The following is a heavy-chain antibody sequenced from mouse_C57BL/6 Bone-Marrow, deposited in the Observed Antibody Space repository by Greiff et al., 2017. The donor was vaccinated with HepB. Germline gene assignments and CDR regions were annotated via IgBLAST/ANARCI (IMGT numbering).Heavy chain of an antibody. CDR1: GFSFNTYA. CDR2: IRSKSNNYAT. J-gene: IGHJ2*01. Sequence: EVHLVESGGGLVQPKGSLKLSCAASGFSFNTYAMNWVRQAPGKGLEWVARIRSKSNNYATYYADSVKDRFTISRDDSESMLYLQMNNLKTEDTAMYYCVRQDGNYVFDYWGQGTTLTVSS. D-gene: IGHD2-1*01. CDR3: VRQDGNYVFDY. V-gene: IGHV10-1*01.